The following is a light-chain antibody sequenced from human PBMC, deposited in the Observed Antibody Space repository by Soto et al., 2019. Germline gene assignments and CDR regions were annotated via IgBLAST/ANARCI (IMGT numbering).Light chain of an antibody. CDR3: QQYNGDSGVT. CDR1: HSISSW. CDR2: GAS. V-gene: IGKV1-5*03. Sequence: DIQMTQSPSTLSASVGDRVTITCRASHSISSWLAWYQQKPGKVPKLLNFGASSLDSGVPSRFSGSGSGTEFTLTISSLQPDDFATYYCQQYNGDSGVTFGGGTKVESK. J-gene: IGKJ4*01.